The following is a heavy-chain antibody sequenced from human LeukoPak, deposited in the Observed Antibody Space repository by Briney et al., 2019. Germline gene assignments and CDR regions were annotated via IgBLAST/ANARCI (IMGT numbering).Heavy chain of an antibody. CDR3: ARYSSSAGDY. Sequence: GASVKVSCKASGYTFTSYYMHWVRQAPGQGLEWMGIINPNGGSTSYAQRFQGRVTMTRDTSTSTVYMELSSLRSEDTAVYYCARYSSSAGDYWGQGTLVTVSS. CDR1: GYTFTSYY. J-gene: IGHJ4*02. V-gene: IGHV1-46*01. CDR2: INPNGGST. D-gene: IGHD6-13*01.